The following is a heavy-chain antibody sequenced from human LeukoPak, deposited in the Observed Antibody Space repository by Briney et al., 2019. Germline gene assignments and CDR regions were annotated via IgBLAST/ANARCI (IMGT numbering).Heavy chain of an antibody. D-gene: IGHD1-1*01. Sequence: SETLSLTCAVYGGSFSGYYWSWIRQPPGKGLEWIGEINHSGSTNYNPPLKSRVTISVDTSKNQFSLKLSSVTAADTAVYYCARLPVLYYYYYGMDVWGQGTTVTVSS. CDR1: GGSFSGYY. V-gene: IGHV4-34*01. J-gene: IGHJ6*02. CDR2: INHSGST. CDR3: ARLPVLYYYYYGMDV.